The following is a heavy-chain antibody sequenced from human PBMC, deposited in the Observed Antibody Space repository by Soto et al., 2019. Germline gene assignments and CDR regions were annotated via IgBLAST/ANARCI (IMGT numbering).Heavy chain of an antibody. Sequence: GGSLRLSCEVSGFTFSMYSMSWVRQSPGKGLEWVAKIPQDGVDGHYADSVKGRFTISRDNGKNSLYLQLNNLRAEDTAVYYCARDHLILPAHDFFYGSDVWGRGPRSPSP. CDR2: IPQDGVDG. CDR1: GFTFSMYS. D-gene: IGHD2-21*02. J-gene: IGHJ6*02. CDR3: ARDHLILPAHDFFYGSDV. V-gene: IGHV3-7*03.